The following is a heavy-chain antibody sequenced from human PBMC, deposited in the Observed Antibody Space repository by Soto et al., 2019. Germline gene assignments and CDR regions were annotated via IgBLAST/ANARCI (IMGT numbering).Heavy chain of an antibody. CDR2: INPSGGST. D-gene: IGHD3-10*02. CDR1: GSSMPRQY. Sequence: CKTSGSSMPRQYVHRVRQAPGQGLEWMAIINPSGGSTSYAQKFQGRVTMTRDTSTSTVYMELSSLRSEDTAVYYCARAGGNYFVLVSWLTHNSSDPRGK. J-gene: IGHJ5*02. V-gene: IGHV1-46*01. CDR3: ARAGGNYFVLVSWLTHNSSDP.